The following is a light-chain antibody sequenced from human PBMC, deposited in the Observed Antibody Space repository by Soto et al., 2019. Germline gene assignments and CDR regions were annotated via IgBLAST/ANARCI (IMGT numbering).Light chain of an antibody. V-gene: IGKV3-15*01. J-gene: IGKJ5*01. CDR1: ESIGNN. Sequence: EIVLTQSPGTLSLSPGERATLSCRASESIGNNLAWYRVRPGQAPRLLIYAGSTRATGIPARVSGSGSETQITLTITSLQSEDFAVYFCQQYKRWTRDTFGQGTRLENK. CDR2: AGS. CDR3: QQYKRWTRDT.